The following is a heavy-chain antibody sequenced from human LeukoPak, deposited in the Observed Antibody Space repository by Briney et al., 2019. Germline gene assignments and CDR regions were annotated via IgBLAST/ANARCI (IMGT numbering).Heavy chain of an antibody. V-gene: IGHV3-49*04. Sequence: PGGSLRLSCTTSGFNFGDHAMTWVRQAPGKGLEWVGFVRSKAYRGTTEYAASVKGRFTISRDDSKSVVYLPMNSLKSEDTAVYYCSRGPIQLWVHNGVDVWGQGTTVTVSS. CDR3: SRGPIQLWVHNGVDV. CDR2: VRSKAYRGTT. J-gene: IGHJ6*02. D-gene: IGHD5-18*01. CDR1: GFNFGDHA.